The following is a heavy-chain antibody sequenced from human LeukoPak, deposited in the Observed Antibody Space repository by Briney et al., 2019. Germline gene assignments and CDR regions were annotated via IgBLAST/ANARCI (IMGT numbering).Heavy chain of an antibody. Sequence: ASVKVSCKASGYTFTGYYMHWVRHAPAQGLEWMGWINPNSGGTNYAQKFHSRVTMTRDTSISTAYMELSRLRSDDTAVYYCARDRGYCSSTSCFPWAYWGQGTLVTVS. J-gene: IGHJ4*02. CDR2: INPNSGGT. V-gene: IGHV1-2*02. CDR1: GYTFTGYY. CDR3: ARDRGYCSSTSCFPWAY. D-gene: IGHD2-2*01.